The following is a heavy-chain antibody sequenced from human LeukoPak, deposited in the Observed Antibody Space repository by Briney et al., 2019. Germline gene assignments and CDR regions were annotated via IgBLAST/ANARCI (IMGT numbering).Heavy chain of an antibody. CDR3: AKRGGESGGWGFFDY. D-gene: IGHD6-19*01. Sequence: GGSLRLSCAAAGFTFSSYGMCWVRQPPGKGLEWVSCKGNSAGDTFYAESVRGRFTISRDNSRNTLFLEMNSLRVEDTAIYYCAKRGGESGGWGFFDYWGQGTLVTVSS. CDR1: GFTFSSYG. J-gene: IGHJ4*02. CDR2: KGNSAGDT. V-gene: IGHV3-23*01.